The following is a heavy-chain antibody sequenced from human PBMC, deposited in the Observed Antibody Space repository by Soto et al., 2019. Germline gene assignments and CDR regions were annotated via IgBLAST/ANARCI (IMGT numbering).Heavy chain of an antibody. CDR1: GFTFSDYY. V-gene: IGHV3-11*01. D-gene: IGHD6-6*01. Sequence: KPWGSLRLSCAASGFTFSDYYMSWIRQAPGKGLEWVSYISSSGSTIYYADSVKGRFTISRDNAKNSLYLQMNSLRAEDTAVYYCARVGQLVRNYYYGMDVWGQGTTVTVSS. CDR2: ISSSGSTI. CDR3: ARVGQLVRNYYYGMDV. J-gene: IGHJ6*01.